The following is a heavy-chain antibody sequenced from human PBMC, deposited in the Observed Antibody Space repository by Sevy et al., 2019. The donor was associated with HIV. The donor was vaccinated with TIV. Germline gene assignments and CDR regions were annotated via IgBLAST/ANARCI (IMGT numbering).Heavy chain of an antibody. D-gene: IGHD6-19*01. Sequence: GGSLRLSCAASGFTFTNYGMHWVRQAPGKGLEWVSGIRNSGANTYYEDSVRGRFTVSRDNSKNTVYLQLNSLRAEDTAIYYCAKGWSLISDWYGEFDYWGQGTLVTVSS. J-gene: IGHJ4*02. V-gene: IGHV3-23*01. CDR3: AKGWSLISDWYGEFDY. CDR2: IRNSGANT. CDR1: GFTFTNYG.